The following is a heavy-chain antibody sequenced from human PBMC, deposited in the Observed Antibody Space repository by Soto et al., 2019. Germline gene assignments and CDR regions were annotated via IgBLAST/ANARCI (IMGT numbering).Heavy chain of an antibody. CDR2: IIPILGIA. Sequence: QVQLVQSGAEVKKPGSSVKVSCKASGGTFSSYTISWVRQAPGQGLEWMGRIIPILGIANYAQKFQGRVTITAYKATSTAYMELSSLRSEDTAVYYCASLPVADFAFDIWGQGTMVTVSS. CDR3: ASLPVADFAFDI. CDR1: GGTFSSYT. D-gene: IGHD6-19*01. J-gene: IGHJ3*02. V-gene: IGHV1-69*02.